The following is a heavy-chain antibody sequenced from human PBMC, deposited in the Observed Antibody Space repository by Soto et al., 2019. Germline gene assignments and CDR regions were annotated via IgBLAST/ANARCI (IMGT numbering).Heavy chain of an antibody. J-gene: IGHJ4*02. CDR1: GYTFTSYA. D-gene: IGHD3-3*01. CDR3: ARDGYYDFWSGYYNGWYFDY. Sequence: ASVKVSCKASGYTFTSYAMNWVRQAPGQRLEWMGWINAGNGNTKYSQKFQGRVTITRDTSASTAYMELSSLRSEDTAVYYCARDGYYDFWSGYYNGWYFDYWGQGTLVTVSS. V-gene: IGHV1-3*01. CDR2: INAGNGNT.